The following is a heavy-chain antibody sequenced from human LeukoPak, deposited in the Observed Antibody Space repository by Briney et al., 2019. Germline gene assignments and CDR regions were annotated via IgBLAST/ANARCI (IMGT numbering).Heavy chain of an antibody. V-gene: IGHV1-18*04. CDR2: ISAYNGNT. D-gene: IGHD3-22*01. Sequence: ASVKVSCKASGYTFTSYYISWVRQAPGQGLEWMGWISAYNGNTKYVQKFQGRVTMTIDTSSTTAYMELRSLTSDDTAVYYCARVRDYFDSSDYSDYWGQGTLVTASS. CDR3: ARVRDYFDSSDYSDY. J-gene: IGHJ4*02. CDR1: GYTFTSYY.